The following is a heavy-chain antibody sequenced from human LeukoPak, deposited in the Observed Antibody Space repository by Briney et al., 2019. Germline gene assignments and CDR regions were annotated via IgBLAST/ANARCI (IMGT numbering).Heavy chain of an antibody. CDR1: GYTFTSYD. J-gene: IGHJ6*03. CDR3: ARGACSSTSCYLDYYYYMDV. V-gene: IGHV1-8*03. CDR2: MNPNSGNT. Sequence: ASVKVSCKASGYTFTSYDINWVRQATGQGLEWMRWMNPNSGNTGYAQKFQGRVTITRNTSISTAYMELSSLRSEDTAVYYCARGACSSTSCYLDYYYYMDVWGKGTTVTVSS. D-gene: IGHD2-2*01.